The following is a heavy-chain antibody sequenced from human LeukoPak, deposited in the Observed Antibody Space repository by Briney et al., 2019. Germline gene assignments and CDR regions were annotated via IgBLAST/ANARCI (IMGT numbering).Heavy chain of an antibody. CDR3: AREGFYGSGRGADFDY. CDR1: GFTFSNYF. Sequence: PGGSLTLSCAASGFTFSNYFMNWVRQAAGKGLEWVSYISSSSNIIYYAGSVKGRFIISRDNAKNSLFLQMNSLRDEDTAVYYCAREGFYGSGRGADFDYWGQGTLVTVSS. J-gene: IGHJ4*02. CDR2: ISSSSNII. D-gene: IGHD3-10*01. V-gene: IGHV3-48*02.